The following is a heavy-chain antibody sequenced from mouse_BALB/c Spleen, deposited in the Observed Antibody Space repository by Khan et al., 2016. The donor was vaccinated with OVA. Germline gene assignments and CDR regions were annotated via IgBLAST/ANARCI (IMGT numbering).Heavy chain of an antibody. Sequence: QVQLQQSGAELARPGASVKLSCKASGYTFTDYYINWVKQRTGQGLEWIGEISPGSGDTYYNERLQGKATLTADQSSRTAYMQHSRLTSEAAAVYFCARRNYFGYTFAYWGQGTLVTVSA. CDR2: ISPGSGDT. CDR1: GYTFTDYY. V-gene: IGHV1-77*01. CDR3: ARRNYFGYTFAY. D-gene: IGHD1-2*01. J-gene: IGHJ3*01.